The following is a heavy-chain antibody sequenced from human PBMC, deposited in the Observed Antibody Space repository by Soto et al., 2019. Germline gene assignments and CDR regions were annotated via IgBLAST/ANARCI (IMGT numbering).Heavy chain of an antibody. CDR2: IYYSGST. CDR1: DDSINSDKYY. D-gene: IGHD2-15*01. J-gene: IGHJ6*03. Sequence: SETLSLTCSVSDDSINSDKYYWGWIRQPPGKGLEWIGYIYYSGSTYYNPSLKSRVTISVDTSKNQFSLKLSSVTAADTAVYYCARDSWADCSGGSCYYYYYMDVWGKGTTVTVSS. V-gene: IGHV4-31*03. CDR3: ARDSWADCSGGSCYYYYYMDV.